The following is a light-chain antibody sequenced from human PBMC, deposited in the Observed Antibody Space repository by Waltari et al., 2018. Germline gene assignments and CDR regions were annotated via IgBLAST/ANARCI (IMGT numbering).Light chain of an antibody. V-gene: IGLV2-14*01. CDR2: DVS. CDR3: SSQSSNDVVL. CDR1: SNDVGGYNS. Sequence: QSALTQPASVSGSPGQSVTIFCAGTSNDVGGYNSVSWYPEHPGQAPRVIIYDVSDRPSGVSDRCSGSKSGNTASLTISGLQAEDEADYYCSSQSSNDVVLFGGGTKLTVL. J-gene: IGLJ2*01.